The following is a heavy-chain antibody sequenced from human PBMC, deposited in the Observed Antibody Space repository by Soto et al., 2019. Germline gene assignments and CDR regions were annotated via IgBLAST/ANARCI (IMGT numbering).Heavy chain of an antibody. Sequence: SVKVSCKTSGFSFTISAMQWVRQARGQRLEWIGWIVVGSGNTNYAQKFQERVTTTRDMSTSTAYMELSSLRSEDTAVYYCAATFGPVGATIPPDYWGQGTLVTVS. V-gene: IGHV1-58*02. CDR3: AATFGPVGATIPPDY. CDR1: GFSFTISA. CDR2: IVVGSGNT. D-gene: IGHD1-26*01. J-gene: IGHJ4*02.